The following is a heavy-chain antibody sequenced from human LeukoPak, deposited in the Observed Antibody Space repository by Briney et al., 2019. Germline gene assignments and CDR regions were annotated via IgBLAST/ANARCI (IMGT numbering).Heavy chain of an antibody. CDR3: ARATPRGTMVRGVIKGVDWFDP. Sequence: PSETLSLTCTVSGGSTSSGSYYWSWIRQPAGKGLEWIGRIYTSGSTNYNPSLKSRVTISVDTSKNQFSLKLSSVTAADTAVYYCARATPRGTMVRGVIKGVDWFDPWGQGTLVTVSS. V-gene: IGHV4-61*02. CDR2: IYTSGST. J-gene: IGHJ5*02. D-gene: IGHD3-10*01. CDR1: GGSTSSGSYY.